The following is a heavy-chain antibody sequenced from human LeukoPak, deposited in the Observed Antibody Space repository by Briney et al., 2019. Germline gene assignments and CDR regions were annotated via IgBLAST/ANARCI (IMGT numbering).Heavy chain of an antibody. Sequence: GGSLRLSCVGSGFTYTDYWMHWFRQAPGKGPVWVSRINPDGTIIDYADSVKGRFSISTDNAKNLLYLQMNGLRADDTAVYYCAKDLSWNTADRWGQGILVTVSS. CDR1: GFTYTDYW. D-gene: IGHD5-18*01. CDR2: INPDGTII. V-gene: IGHV3-74*01. CDR3: AKDLSWNTADR. J-gene: IGHJ5*02.